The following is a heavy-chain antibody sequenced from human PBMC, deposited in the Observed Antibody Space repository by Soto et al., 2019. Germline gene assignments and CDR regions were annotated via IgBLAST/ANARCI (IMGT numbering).Heavy chain of an antibody. Sequence: GGSLRLSCAASGFTFSTYAMAWIRQAPGRGLEWVSGISHNGATTYYAASVRGRFTISRDNSKNTLYLQMSSLRPEDTAIYYCAKDHHTTIPVATEYWGQATLVTVSS. CDR2: ISHNGATT. V-gene: IGHV3-23*01. J-gene: IGHJ4*02. CDR1: GFTFSTYA. D-gene: IGHD6-19*01. CDR3: AKDHHTTIPVATEY.